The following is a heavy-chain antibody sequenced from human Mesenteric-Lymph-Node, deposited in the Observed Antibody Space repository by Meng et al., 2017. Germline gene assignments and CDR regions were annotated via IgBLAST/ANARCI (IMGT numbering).Heavy chain of an antibody. V-gene: IGHV3-7*01. CDR1: GFTFSSYW. CDR2: IKPDGSEE. Sequence: GESLKISCAASGFTFSSYWMTWVRQAPGKGLEWVANIKPDGSEEYYVDSVKGRFTISRDNAKNSLYLQMNTLRAEDTAVYYCARAPRDYWGQGTLVTVSS. J-gene: IGHJ4*02. CDR3: ARAPRDY.